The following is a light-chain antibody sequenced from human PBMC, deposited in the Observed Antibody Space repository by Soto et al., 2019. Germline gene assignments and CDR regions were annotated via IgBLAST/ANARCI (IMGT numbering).Light chain of an antibody. Sequence: EIVMTQSPATLSVSPGERATLSCRASQSVSRNLAWYQQKPGQAPRLLIYGASTRATGIPARFSGSGYGTEFTLTISSLQSEDFAVYYCQQYNNWPGTFGQGTKVEIK. CDR1: QSVSRN. J-gene: IGKJ1*01. CDR3: QQYNNWPGT. CDR2: GAS. V-gene: IGKV3-15*01.